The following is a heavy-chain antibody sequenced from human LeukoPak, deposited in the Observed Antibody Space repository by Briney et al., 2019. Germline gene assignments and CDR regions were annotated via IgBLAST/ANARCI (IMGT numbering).Heavy chain of an antibody. D-gene: IGHD5-12*01. CDR3: AKVFFKWLRPSDY. V-gene: IGHV3-23*01. Sequence: PGGSLRLSCAASGFTFSSYAVSWVCQAQGKGLEWVSAISGSGGSTYYADSVKGRFTISRDNSKNTLYLQMNSLRAEDTAVYYCAKVFFKWLRPSDYWGQGTLVTVSS. J-gene: IGHJ4*02. CDR2: ISGSGGST. CDR1: GFTFSSYA.